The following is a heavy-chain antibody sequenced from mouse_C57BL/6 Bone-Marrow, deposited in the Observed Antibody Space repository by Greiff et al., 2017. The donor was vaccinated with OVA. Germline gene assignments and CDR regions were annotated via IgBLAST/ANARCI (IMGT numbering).Heavy chain of an antibody. CDR3: TRGYSNYYAMDY. CDR2: IDPETGGI. Sequence: VQLQQSGAELVRPGASVTLSCKASGYTFTDYEMHWVKQTPVHGLEWIGAIDPETGGIAYNPKFKGKAILTADKSSSTAYMELSSLTSEDSAVYYCTRGYSNYYAMDYWGQGTSVTVSS. J-gene: IGHJ4*01. D-gene: IGHD2-5*01. CDR1: GYTFTDYE. V-gene: IGHV1-15*01.